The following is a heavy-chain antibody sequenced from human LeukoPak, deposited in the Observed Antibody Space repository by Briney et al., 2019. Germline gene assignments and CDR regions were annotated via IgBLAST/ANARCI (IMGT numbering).Heavy chain of an antibody. Sequence: ASVKVPCKASGYTFTNYGISWVRQAPGQGLEWMGWINPNSGGTNYAQKFQGRVTMTRDTSISTAYMELSRLRSDDTAVYYCARDDGSGSYEYWGQGTLVTVSS. CDR3: ARDDGSGSYEY. CDR1: GYTFTNYG. CDR2: INPNSGGT. D-gene: IGHD3-10*01. J-gene: IGHJ4*02. V-gene: IGHV1-2*02.